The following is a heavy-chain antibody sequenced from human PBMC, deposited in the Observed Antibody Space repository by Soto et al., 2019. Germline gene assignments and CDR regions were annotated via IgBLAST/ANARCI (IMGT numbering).Heavy chain of an antibody. D-gene: IGHD3-10*01. CDR1: GFTFSSYG. CDR3: ARDLRPYGSQLWFGEWDY. J-gene: IGHJ4*02. V-gene: IGHV3-33*01. Sequence: PGGSLRLSCAASGFTFSSYGMHWVRQAPGKGLEWVAVIWYDGSNKYYADSVKGRFTISRDNSKNTLYLQMNSLRAEDTAVYYCARDLRPYGSQLWFGEWDYWGQGTLVTVSS. CDR2: IWYDGSNK.